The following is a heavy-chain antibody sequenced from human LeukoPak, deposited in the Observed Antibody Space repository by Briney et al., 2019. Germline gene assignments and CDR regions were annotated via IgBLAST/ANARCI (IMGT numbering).Heavy chain of an antibody. CDR2: VYYSLNT. V-gene: IGHV4-38-2*01. J-gene: IGHJ4*02. CDR1: GYSISSGYY. Sequence: SETLSLTCAVSGYSISSGYYWGWIRQPPGKGLEWIGSVYYSLNTHYNPSLKSRVTISVDTSKNQFSLKLSSVTAADTAVYYCARHGVSSYGSSFDYWGQGTLVTVSS. CDR3: ARHGVSSYGSSFDY. D-gene: IGHD5-18*01.